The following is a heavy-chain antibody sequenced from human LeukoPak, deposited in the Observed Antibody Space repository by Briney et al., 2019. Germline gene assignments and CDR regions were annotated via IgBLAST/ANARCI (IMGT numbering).Heavy chain of an antibody. CDR2: ISVSGVAI. Sequence: GGSLRLSCAASGFTFSSNAMSWVCQAPGKGLEWVSSISVSGVAIYYADSVKGRFTISRDASKNTLYLQMNSLRAEDTAVYYCAKGSVMAYFQHWGQGTLVTVSS. CDR3: AKGSVMAYFQH. J-gene: IGHJ1*01. D-gene: IGHD2-21*01. V-gene: IGHV3-23*01. CDR1: GFTFSSNA.